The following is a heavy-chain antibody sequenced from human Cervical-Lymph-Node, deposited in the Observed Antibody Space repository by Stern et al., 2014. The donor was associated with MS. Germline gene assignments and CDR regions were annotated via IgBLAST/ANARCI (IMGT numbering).Heavy chain of an antibody. J-gene: IGHJ6*02. CDR3: ASAHPATRRGYKGMNV. CDR1: GGTFRSFA. CDR2: IIPVFGTP. Sequence: VHLGESGSEVRKPGSSVNVTCKASGGTFRSFAVNWVRQAPGQGLEWVGGIIPVFGTPTYAQKFQGRVTIISDESTNTVYVELSSLTTDDTATYFCASAHPATRRGYKGMNVWGQGTTIAVSS. V-gene: IGHV1-69*01. D-gene: IGHD2-2*01.